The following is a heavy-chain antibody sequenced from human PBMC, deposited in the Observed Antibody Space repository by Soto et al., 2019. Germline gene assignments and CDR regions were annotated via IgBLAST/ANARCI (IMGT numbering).Heavy chain of an antibody. D-gene: IGHD5-18*01. Sequence: GGSLRLSCAASGFTVSSNYMSWVRQAPGKGLEWVSVIYSGGSTYYADSVKGRFTISRDNSKNTLYLQMNSLRAEDTAVYYCARGGYSYGRYYFDYWGQGTLVTVSS. CDR2: IYSGGST. J-gene: IGHJ4*02. CDR3: ARGGYSYGRYYFDY. CDR1: GFTVSSNY. V-gene: IGHV3-53*01.